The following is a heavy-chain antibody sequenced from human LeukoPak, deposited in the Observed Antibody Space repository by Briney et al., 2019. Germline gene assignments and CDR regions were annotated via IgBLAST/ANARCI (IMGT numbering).Heavy chain of an antibody. CDR1: GGSISSYY. CDR3: ARGNINYYDSSGYYKPHFDY. Sequence: PSETLSLTCTVSGGSISSYYWSWIRQPAGKGLEWIGRIYTSGSTNYNPSLKSRVTMSVDTSKDQFSLKLSSVTAADTAVYYCARGNINYYDSSGYYKPHFDYWGQGTLVTVSS. V-gene: IGHV4-4*07. CDR2: IYTSGST. D-gene: IGHD3-22*01. J-gene: IGHJ4*02.